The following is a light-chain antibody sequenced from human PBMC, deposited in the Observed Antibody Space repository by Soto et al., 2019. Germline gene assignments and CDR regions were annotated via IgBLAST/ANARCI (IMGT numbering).Light chain of an antibody. CDR3: YSYRGYYTRV. J-gene: IGLJ1*01. Sequence: QSALTQPASVSGSPGQSITISCTGTSSDVGGYNFVSWYQQHPGRAPKLLIYEVSRRPSGVSNRFSGSKSGDTASLTISGLQAEDEADYYCYSYRGYYTRVFGTWTKVTVL. V-gene: IGLV2-14*01. CDR2: EVS. CDR1: SSDVGGYNF.